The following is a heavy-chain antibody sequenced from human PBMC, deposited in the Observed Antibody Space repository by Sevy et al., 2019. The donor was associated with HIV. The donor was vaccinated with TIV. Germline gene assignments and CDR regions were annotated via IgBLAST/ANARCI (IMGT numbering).Heavy chain of an antibody. CDR3: ARGSAATYGQYFQH. V-gene: IGHV3-30-3*01. CDR2: ISYDGSNK. J-gene: IGHJ1*01. CDR1: GFTFSSYA. Sequence: GGSPRLSCAASGFTFSSYAMHWVRQAPGKGLEWVAVISYDGSNKYYADSVKGRFTISRDNSKNTLYLQMNSLRAEDTAVYYCARGSAATYGQYFQHWGQGTLVTVSS. D-gene: IGHD2-15*01.